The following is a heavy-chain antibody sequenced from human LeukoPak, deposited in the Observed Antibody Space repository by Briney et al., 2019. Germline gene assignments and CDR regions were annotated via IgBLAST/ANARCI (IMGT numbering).Heavy chain of an antibody. CDR2: IVPIIGRA. CDR1: GGTFSNYA. V-gene: IGHV1-69*01. J-gene: IGHJ4*01. D-gene: IGHD3-22*01. Sequence: SVKLSRKSSGGTFSNYAFSWVRQAPGQGLEWMGAIVPIIGRANYAQRFQGRVTIIAAESTSTVYMELSSLRSEDTAVYYCARARHSYHDSSGYYYAFDYWGAGTPVTVSS. CDR3: ARARHSYHDSSGYYYAFDY.